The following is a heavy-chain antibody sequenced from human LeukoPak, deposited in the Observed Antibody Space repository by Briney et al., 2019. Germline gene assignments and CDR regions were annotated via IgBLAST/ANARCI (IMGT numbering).Heavy chain of an antibody. V-gene: IGHV3-23*01. Sequence: GGSLRLSCAASEFTFSSSAMSWVRQAPGKGLEWVSLINAAGGSTFYADFVKGRFTISRDNSKNTLYLQMNSLRAEDTALYYCAKDAPTSGWDFDSWGQGTLVTVSS. CDR1: EFTFSSSA. CDR2: INAAGGST. J-gene: IGHJ4*02. CDR3: AKDAPTSGWDFDS. D-gene: IGHD6-19*01.